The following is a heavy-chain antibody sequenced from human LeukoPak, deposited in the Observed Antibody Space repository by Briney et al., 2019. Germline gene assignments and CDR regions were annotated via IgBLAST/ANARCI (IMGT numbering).Heavy chain of an antibody. J-gene: IGHJ4*02. CDR1: EFTFSSYW. D-gene: IGHD2-15*01. V-gene: IGHV3-74*01. Sequence: GGSLRLSCAASEFTFSSYWMHWVRHAPGKGLVWVSRISTDGSNTNYADSVKGRFTISRDNAKNTLYLQMNSLRAEDTAVYYCARVRSGNVFDYWGQGTLVTVSS. CDR3: ARVRSGNVFDY. CDR2: ISTDGSNT.